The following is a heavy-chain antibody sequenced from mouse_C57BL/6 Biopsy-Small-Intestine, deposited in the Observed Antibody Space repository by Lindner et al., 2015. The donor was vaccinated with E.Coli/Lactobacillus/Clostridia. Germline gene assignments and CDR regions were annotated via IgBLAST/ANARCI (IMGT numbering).Heavy chain of an antibody. V-gene: IGHV1-82*01. CDR1: GYAFSSSW. CDR3: ARDYYGRYFDV. CDR2: IYPGDGDT. Sequence: QLQESGPEPVKPGASVKISCKASGYAFSSSWMNWVKQRPGKGLEWIGRIYPGDGDTNYNGKFKGKATLTADKSSSTAYMQLSSLTSEDSAVYFCARDYYGRYFDVWGTGTTVTVSS. J-gene: IGHJ1*03. D-gene: IGHD1-1*01.